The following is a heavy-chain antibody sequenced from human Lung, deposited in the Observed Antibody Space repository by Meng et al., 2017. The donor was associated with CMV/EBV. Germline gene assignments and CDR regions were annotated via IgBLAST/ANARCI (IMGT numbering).Heavy chain of an antibody. CDR2: MNTNSGNT. Sequence: SCKAYGYTVTGYDIKWVRQATGQGVEGMGWMNTNSGNTGYAQKFQGRVTITRNTSISTAYMELSSLRSEDTAVYYCARWGVNMVYDYWGQGTLVTVSS. J-gene: IGHJ4*02. CDR1: GYTVTGYD. D-gene: IGHD2-8*01. V-gene: IGHV1-8*03. CDR3: ARWGVNMVYDY.